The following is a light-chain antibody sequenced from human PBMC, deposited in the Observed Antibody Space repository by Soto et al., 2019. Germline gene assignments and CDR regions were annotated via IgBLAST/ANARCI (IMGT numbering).Light chain of an antibody. CDR1: QSVSNNY. CDR3: QQYDNWPRT. V-gene: IGKV3-20*01. J-gene: IGKJ1*01. CDR2: GAS. Sequence: EIVLTQAPGTLSLSPGERATLSCRASQSVSNNYLAWYQQKPGQPPRRLIYGASSRATGTPDRFSGSGSGTDFTLTISGLEPEDLAVYYCQQYDNWPRTFGQGTKVEIK.